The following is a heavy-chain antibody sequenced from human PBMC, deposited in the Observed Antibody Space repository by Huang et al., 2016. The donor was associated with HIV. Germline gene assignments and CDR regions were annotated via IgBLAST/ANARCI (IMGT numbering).Heavy chain of an antibody. CDR2: TSSSSSYM. D-gene: IGHD3-22*01. V-gene: IGHV3-21*01. Sequence: EVQLVESGGGLVKPGGSLRLSCEVSGFTFSSYSMNWVRKAPGKGVEWVSSTSSSSSYMYYADSVKGRFTISRDNAKNSLYLQMNSLRVEDTAMYYCARAETYYYDTSGYLSQGRFDYWGQGTLVTVSS. J-gene: IGHJ4*02. CDR3: ARAETYYYDTSGYLSQGRFDY. CDR1: GFTFSSYS.